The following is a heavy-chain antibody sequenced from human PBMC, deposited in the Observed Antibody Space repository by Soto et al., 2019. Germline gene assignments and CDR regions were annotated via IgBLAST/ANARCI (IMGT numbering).Heavy chain of an antibody. Sequence: PSGTLSLTCAVYGGSFSGYYWSWIRQPPGKGLEWIGEINHSGSTNYNPSLKSRVTISVDTSKNQFSLKLSSVTAADTAVYYCARDIVVVPDPQAVYDPSGRGTADTDS. CDR1: GGSFSGYY. V-gene: IGHV4-34*01. CDR2: INHSGST. D-gene: IGHD2-2*01. J-gene: IGHJ5*01. CDR3: ARDIVVVPDPQAVYDPSGRGTADTDS.